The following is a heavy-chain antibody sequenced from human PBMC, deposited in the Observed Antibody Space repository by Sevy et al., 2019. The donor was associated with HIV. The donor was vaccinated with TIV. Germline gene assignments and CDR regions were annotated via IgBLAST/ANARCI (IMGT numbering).Heavy chain of an antibody. CDR3: ARDRYSSGWTGNYYYYYGMDV. D-gene: IGHD6-19*01. CDR2: ISYDGSNK. V-gene: IGHV3-30*04. Sequence: GGSQRLSCAASGFTFSSYAMHWVRQAPGKGLEWVAVISYDGSNKYYADSVKGRFTISRDNSKNTLYLQMNSLRAEDTAVYYCARDRYSSGWTGNYYYYYGMDVWGQGTTVTVSS. J-gene: IGHJ6*02. CDR1: GFTFSSYA.